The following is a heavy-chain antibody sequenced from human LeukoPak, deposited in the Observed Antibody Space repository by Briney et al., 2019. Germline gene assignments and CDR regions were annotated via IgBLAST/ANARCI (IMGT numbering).Heavy chain of an antibody. CDR1: GFTFDDYT. Sequence: GGSLRLSCAASGFTFDDYTMHWVRQAPGKGLEWVSLISWDGGSTYYADSVKGRFTISRDNSKNSLYLQMNSLRTEDTALYYCAKDIGVGATGSAFDIWGQGTMVTVSS. J-gene: IGHJ3*02. CDR3: AKDIGVGATGSAFDI. D-gene: IGHD1-26*01. V-gene: IGHV3-43*01. CDR2: ISWDGGST.